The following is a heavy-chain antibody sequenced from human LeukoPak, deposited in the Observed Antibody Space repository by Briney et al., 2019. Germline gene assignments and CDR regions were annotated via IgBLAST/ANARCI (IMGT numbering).Heavy chain of an antibody. CDR3: AREGDGYNPYYFDY. CDR2: IIPIFGTA. V-gene: IGHV1-69*06. Sequence: SVKVSCKASGGTFSSCAISWVRQAPGQGLEWMGGIIPIFGTANYAQKFQGRVTITADKSTSTAYMELSSLRSEDTAVYYCAREGDGYNPYYFDYWGQGTLVTVSS. J-gene: IGHJ4*02. CDR1: GGTFSSCA. D-gene: IGHD5-24*01.